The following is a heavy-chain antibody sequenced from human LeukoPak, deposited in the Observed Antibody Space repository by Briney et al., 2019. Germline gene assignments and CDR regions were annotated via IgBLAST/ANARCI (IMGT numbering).Heavy chain of an antibody. CDR2: IYHSGST. CDR1: GGSISSGGYS. D-gene: IGHD2-15*01. J-gene: IGHJ3*02. V-gene: IGHV4-30-2*01. CDR3: ARACSGGSCYSEHGAFDI. Sequence: SETLSLTCAVSGGSISSGGYSWSWIRQPPGKGLEWIGYIYHSGSTYYNPSLKSRVTISVDTSKNQFSLKLSSVTAADTAVYYCARACSGGSCYSEHGAFDIWGQGTMVTVSS.